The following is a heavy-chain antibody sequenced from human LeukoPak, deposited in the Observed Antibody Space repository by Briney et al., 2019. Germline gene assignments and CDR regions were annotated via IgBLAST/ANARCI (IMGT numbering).Heavy chain of an antibody. J-gene: IGHJ6*02. Sequence: SETLSLTCAVYGGSFSGYYWSWIRQPPGKGLEWIGEINHSGSTNYNPSLKSRVTISVDTSKNQSSLKLSSVTAADTAVYYCARVDPGYDFWSGYQLRGLRGMDVWGQGTTVTVSS. CDR2: INHSGST. V-gene: IGHV4-34*01. D-gene: IGHD3-3*01. CDR3: ARVDPGYDFWSGYQLRGLRGMDV. CDR1: GGSFSGYY.